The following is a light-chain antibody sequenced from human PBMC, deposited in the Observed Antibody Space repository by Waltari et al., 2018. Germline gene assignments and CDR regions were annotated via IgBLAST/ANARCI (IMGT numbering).Light chain of an antibody. V-gene: IGKV2D-29*01. CDR1: ESLLRSDGKSY. CDR2: EAS. CDR3: MQTLRLPSFS. J-gene: IGKJ4*01. Sequence: VGTEAPLSMSVTPGQPASLSCKSSESLLRSDGKSYLYWYLHKPGQPPRLRFYEASHRFSGVPDMFSGSGSGTDFTLRISRVEAEDVGVYYCMQTLRLPSFSFGGGTKVEIK.